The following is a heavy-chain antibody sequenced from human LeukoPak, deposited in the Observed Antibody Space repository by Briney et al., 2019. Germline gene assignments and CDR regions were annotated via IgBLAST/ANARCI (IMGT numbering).Heavy chain of an antibody. CDR2: ISGSGGST. D-gene: IGHD5-18*01. J-gene: IGHJ4*02. V-gene: IGHV3-23*01. CDR1: GFTFSSYG. Sequence: GGSLRLSCAASGFTFSSYGMHWVRQAPGKGLEWVSAISGSGGSTYYADSVKGRFTISRDNSKNTLYLQMNSLRAEDTAVYYCAKPLALVDTAMVTAAPDDYWGQGTLVTVSS. CDR3: AKPLALVDTAMVTAAPDDY.